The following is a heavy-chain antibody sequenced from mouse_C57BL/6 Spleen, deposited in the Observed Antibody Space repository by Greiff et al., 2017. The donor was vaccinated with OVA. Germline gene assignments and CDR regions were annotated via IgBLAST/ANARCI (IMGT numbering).Heavy chain of an antibody. CDR3: ARLTGIYFDY. J-gene: IGHJ2*01. D-gene: IGHD4-1*01. CDR1: GYTFTSYW. CDR2: IYPGSGST. V-gene: IGHV1-55*01. Sequence: VQPGASVKMSCKASGYTFTSYWITWVKQRPGQGLEWIGDIYPGSGSTNYNEKFKSKATLTVDTSSSTAYMQLSSLTSEDSAVYYCARLTGIYFDYWGQGTTLTVSS.